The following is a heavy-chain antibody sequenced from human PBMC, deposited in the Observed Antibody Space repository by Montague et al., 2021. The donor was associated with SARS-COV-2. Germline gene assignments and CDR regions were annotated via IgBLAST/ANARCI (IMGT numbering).Heavy chain of an antibody. CDR1: GGSFSGYY. D-gene: IGHD6-13*01. CDR2: INHSGNT. Sequence: SETLSLTCAVYGGSFSGYYWTWARQPPGKGLEWIGEINHSGNTNYKPSLGSRITMSVDTSKSLVSLNLTAVTAADTAVYYWARASSSWRGLDPWGQGTLVPVSS. V-gene: IGHV4-34*01. CDR3: ARASSSWRGLDP. J-gene: IGHJ5*02.